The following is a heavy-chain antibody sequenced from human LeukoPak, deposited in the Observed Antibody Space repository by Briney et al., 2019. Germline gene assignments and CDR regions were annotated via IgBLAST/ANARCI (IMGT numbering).Heavy chain of an antibody. CDR2: ISWNSGNI. CDR1: GFTFDDYG. D-gene: IGHD2-2*01. Sequence: PGGSLRLSCAASGFTFDDYGMHWVRQPPGKGLEWVSGISWNSGNIGYADSVKGRFTISRDNAHNSLYLQMDSLRAEDTALYYCARRNLLLEVWRQGTLVTVSS. V-gene: IGHV3-9*01. J-gene: IGHJ4*02. CDR3: ARRNLLLEV.